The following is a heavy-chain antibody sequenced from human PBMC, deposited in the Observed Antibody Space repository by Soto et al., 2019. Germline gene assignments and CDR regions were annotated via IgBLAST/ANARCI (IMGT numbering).Heavy chain of an antibody. Sequence: VQLQQWGAGLLKTSETLSLTCAVYGGSLSGYYWSWIRQTPGKRLEWVGDINHGGSANYNPSLNSRVXFSLDPSKNQFSLKLSSVIAADTAVYYCARYSSSWSKYVQHWGRGTLVTVSS. J-gene: IGHJ1*01. CDR3: ARYSSSWSKYVQH. V-gene: IGHV4-34*01. D-gene: IGHD6-13*01. CDR2: INHGGSA. CDR1: GGSLSGYY.